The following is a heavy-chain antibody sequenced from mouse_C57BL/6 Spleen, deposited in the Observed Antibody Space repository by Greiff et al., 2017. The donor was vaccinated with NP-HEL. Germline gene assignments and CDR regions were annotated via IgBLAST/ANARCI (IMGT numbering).Heavy chain of an antibody. CDR2: IYPRSGNT. V-gene: IGHV1-81*01. CDR1: GYTFTSYG. CDR3: ARVYDYAYWYFDV. Sequence: VQLQQSGAELARPGASVKLSCKASGYTFTSYGISWVKQRTGQGLEWIGEIYPRSGNTYYNEKFKGKATLTADKSSSPAYMELRSLTSEDSAVYFCARVYDYAYWYFDVWGTGTTVTVSS. J-gene: IGHJ1*03. D-gene: IGHD2-4*01.